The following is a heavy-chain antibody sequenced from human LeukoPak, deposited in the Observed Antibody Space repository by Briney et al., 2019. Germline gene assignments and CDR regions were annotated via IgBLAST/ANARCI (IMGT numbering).Heavy chain of an antibody. CDR3: ARSYDYVWGNYRYDFDY. CDR1: GFTFSTYT. Sequence: EGSLRLSCTASGFTFSTYTMHWVRQAPGKGLEWVSSISSSSSYIYYTDSVKGRFTVSRDNAKNSLYLQMNSLRAEDTAVYYCARSYDYVWGNYRYDFDYWGQGTLVTVSS. V-gene: IGHV3-21*01. J-gene: IGHJ4*02. CDR2: ISSSSSYI. D-gene: IGHD3-16*02.